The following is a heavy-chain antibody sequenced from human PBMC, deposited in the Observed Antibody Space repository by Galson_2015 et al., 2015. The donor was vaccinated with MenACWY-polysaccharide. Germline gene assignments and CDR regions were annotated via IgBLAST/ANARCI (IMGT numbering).Heavy chain of an antibody. CDR1: GFTFSDYY. V-gene: IGHV3-11*01. CDR2: TSGSGRAT. CDR3: ARDPRGARSSYFDN. J-gene: IGHJ4*02. D-gene: IGHD3-10*01. Sequence: SLRLSCAASGFTFSDYYMHWLRQAPGKGLEWVSYTSGSGRATYFADSVKGRFIISRDNAKNSLYLQMNSLRAEDTAVYFCARDPRGARSSYFDNWGQGILVTVSS.